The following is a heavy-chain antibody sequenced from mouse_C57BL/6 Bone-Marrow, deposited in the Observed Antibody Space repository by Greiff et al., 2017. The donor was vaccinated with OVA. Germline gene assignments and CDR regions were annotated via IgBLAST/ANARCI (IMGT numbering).Heavy chain of an antibody. D-gene: IGHD2-4*01. Sequence: VQLQQSGAELVKPGASVKMSCKASGYTFTTYPIEWMKQNHGKSLEWIGNFHPYNDDTKYNEKFKGKATLTVEKSSSTVYLALSRLTSDDSAVYYCARPGDYDGDWFAYWGQGTLVTVSA. CDR3: ARPGDYDGDWFAY. V-gene: IGHV1-47*01. J-gene: IGHJ3*01. CDR2: FHPYNDDT. CDR1: GYTFTTYP.